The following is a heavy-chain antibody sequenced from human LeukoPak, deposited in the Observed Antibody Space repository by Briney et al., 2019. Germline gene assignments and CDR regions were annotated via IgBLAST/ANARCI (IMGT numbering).Heavy chain of an antibody. D-gene: IGHD6-19*01. V-gene: IGHV4-39*01. CDR1: GGFMNSDSYY. CDR2: LYYRGSA. J-gene: IGHJ4*02. CDR3: ARHRRGTGWYFMDY. Sequence: SETLSLTCIVSGGFMNSDSYYWAWIRQPPGKGLQWIGSLYYRGSAYYGPSLKGRVTVSGDTSQTQFSLKLNSVTAADTAVYYCARHRRGTGWYFMDYWGQGTLVTVSS.